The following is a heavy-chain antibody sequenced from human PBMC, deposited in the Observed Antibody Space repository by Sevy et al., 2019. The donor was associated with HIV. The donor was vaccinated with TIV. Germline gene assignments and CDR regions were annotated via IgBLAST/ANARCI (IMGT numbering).Heavy chain of an antibody. Sequence: ASVKVSCKASGYTFTSYDINWVRQATGQGLEWMGWMNTNSGNTGYAQKFQGRVTMTRNTSISTAYMELSSLRSEDTAVYYCARSNVVVVAANEGEIDYWGQGTLVTV. D-gene: IGHD2-15*01. CDR2: MNTNSGNT. CDR1: GYTFTSYD. J-gene: IGHJ4*02. V-gene: IGHV1-8*01. CDR3: ARSNVVVVAANEGEIDY.